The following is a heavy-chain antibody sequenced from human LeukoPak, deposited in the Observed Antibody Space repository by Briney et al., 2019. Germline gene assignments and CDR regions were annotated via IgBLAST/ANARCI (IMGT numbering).Heavy chain of an antibody. CDR2: IYYSGST. J-gene: IGHJ3*02. CDR1: GGSISSSIYY. D-gene: IGHD3-10*01. V-gene: IGHV4-39*01. Sequence: SETLSLTCTVSGGSISSSIYYWGWIRQPPGKGLEWIGSIYYSGSTYYNPSLKSRVTISVDTSKNQFSLKLSSVTAADTAVYYCARHRGSTPLDAFDIWGQETMVTVSS. CDR3: ARHRGSTPLDAFDI.